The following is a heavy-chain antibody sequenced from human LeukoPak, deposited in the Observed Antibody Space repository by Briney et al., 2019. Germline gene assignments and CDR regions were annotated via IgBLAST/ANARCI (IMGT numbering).Heavy chain of an antibody. V-gene: IGHV1-3*01. Sequence: ASVKVSCKASGYTFTSYAMHWLPQPPEQRLKWMGWINAGNGNTKYSQKFQGRVTITRDTSASTAYMELSSLRSEDTAVYYCAREGLYGDYAYWGQGTLVTVSS. CDR2: INAGNGNT. CDR3: AREGLYGDYAY. CDR1: GYTFTSYA. J-gene: IGHJ4*02. D-gene: IGHD4-17*01.